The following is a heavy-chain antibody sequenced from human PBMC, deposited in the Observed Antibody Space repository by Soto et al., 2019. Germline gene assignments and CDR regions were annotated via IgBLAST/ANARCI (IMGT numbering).Heavy chain of an antibody. CDR3: APTTGSSGWAIMDY. CDR2: IFWNDDK. Sequence: QITLKESGPTQVKPTQTLTLTCTVSGFSLSTIGVGVGGIRQPPGKVLEWLALIFWNDDKRYSPSLRTRLTITKDTSKNQVVLTTTNMDPVDTATYYCAPTTGSSGWAIMDYWGQGPLVTVSS. D-gene: IGHD6-19*01. V-gene: IGHV2-5*01. CDR1: GFSLSTIGVG. J-gene: IGHJ4*02.